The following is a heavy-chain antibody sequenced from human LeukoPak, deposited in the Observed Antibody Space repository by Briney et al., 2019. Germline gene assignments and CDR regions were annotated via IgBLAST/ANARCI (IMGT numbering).Heavy chain of an antibody. V-gene: IGHV3-23*01. CDR2: ISGSGGRA. J-gene: IGHJ4*02. CDR3: ARAGKAAAFVY. Sequence: PGGSLRLSCAASGFTFSTSAMSWVRQAPGKGLEWVSAISGSGGRAYFADSVEGRFTFSRDNSKNTLWLQMNSLKAEDTAVYYCARAGKAAAFVYRGQGTLVTVSS. D-gene: IGHD2-15*01. CDR1: GFTFSTSA.